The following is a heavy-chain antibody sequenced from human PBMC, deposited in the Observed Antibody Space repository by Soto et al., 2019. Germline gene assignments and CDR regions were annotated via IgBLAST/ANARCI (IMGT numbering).Heavy chain of an antibody. V-gene: IGHV4-31*03. CDR1: GGSISSGGYY. CDR2: IYYSGST. Sequence: QVQLQESGPGLVKPSQTLSLTCTVSGGSISSGGYYWSWIRQHPGKGLEWIGYIYYSGSTYYNPSLKSRVTISVDTSKNQFSLKLSSVTAADTAVYYCARDREGYCSGGSCRRRQTRLFDPWGQGTLVTVSS. J-gene: IGHJ5*02. CDR3: ARDREGYCSGGSCRRRQTRLFDP. D-gene: IGHD2-15*01.